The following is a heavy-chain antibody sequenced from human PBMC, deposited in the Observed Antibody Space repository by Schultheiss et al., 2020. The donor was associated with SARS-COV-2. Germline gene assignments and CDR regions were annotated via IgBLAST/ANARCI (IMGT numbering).Heavy chain of an antibody. CDR2: IYTSGST. V-gene: IGHV4-4*07. CDR3: ARDNVYCSSTSCYKRDYYYYYMDV. J-gene: IGHJ6*03. Sequence: SETLSLTCAVYGGSFSSYYWSWIRQPAGKGLEWIGRIYTSGSTNYNPSLKSRVTISVDTSKNQFSLKLSSVTAADTAVYYCARDNVYCSSTSCYKRDYYYYYMDVWGKGTTVTVSS. D-gene: IGHD2-2*02. CDR1: GGSFSSYY.